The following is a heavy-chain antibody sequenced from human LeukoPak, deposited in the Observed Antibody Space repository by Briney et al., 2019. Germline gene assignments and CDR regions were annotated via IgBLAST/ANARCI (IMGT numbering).Heavy chain of an antibody. V-gene: IGHV4-39*07. Sequence: PSETLSLTCTVSGGSISSSTYYWGWIRQPPGKGLEWIGNIYYTGSTYYNPSLKSRVTISVDTSKNHFSLRLSSVTAADTAVYYCARDGYCSSTSCSNDAFDIWGQGTMVTVSS. CDR3: ARDGYCSSTSCSNDAFDI. CDR2: IYYTGST. CDR1: GGSISSSTYY. D-gene: IGHD2-2*03. J-gene: IGHJ3*02.